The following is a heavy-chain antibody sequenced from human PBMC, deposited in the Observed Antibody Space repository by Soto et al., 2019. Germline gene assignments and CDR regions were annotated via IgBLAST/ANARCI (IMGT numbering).Heavy chain of an antibody. CDR1: GYTFTGYY. D-gene: IGHD6-19*01. V-gene: IGHV1-2*04. J-gene: IGHJ4*02. CDR3: ARGGRAIAVAGTVFDY. Sequence: QVQLVQSGAEVKKPGASVKVSCKASGYTFTGYYMHWVRQAPGQGLEWMGWINPNSGGTNYAQKFQGWVTMSRDTSISTAYMELSRLRSDDTAVYYCARGGRAIAVAGTVFDYWGQGTLVTVSS. CDR2: INPNSGGT.